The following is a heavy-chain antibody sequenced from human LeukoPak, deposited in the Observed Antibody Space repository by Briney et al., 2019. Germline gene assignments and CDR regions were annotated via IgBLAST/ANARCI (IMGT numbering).Heavy chain of an antibody. D-gene: IGHD2-2*01. CDR1: GFSFTTNW. CDR2: IFPADSDT. V-gene: IGHV5-51*01. CDR3: VRLECSSTTCPFYY. Sequence: GESLKISCEGSGFSFTTNWIGWVRQLPGKGLESMGIIFPADSDTRYSPSFQGQVLISADKSINTAYLQWSSLKASDTAIYYCVRLECSSTTCPFYYWGQGTLVTVAS. J-gene: IGHJ4*02.